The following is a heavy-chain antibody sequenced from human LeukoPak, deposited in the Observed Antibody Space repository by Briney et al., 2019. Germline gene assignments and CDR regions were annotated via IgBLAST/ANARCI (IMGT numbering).Heavy chain of an antibody. Sequence: GGSLRLSCAASGFTFDDFGMAWVRQVPGKGLEWVSGIHGNGVTTGYVASVKGRFTISRDNAKNTLFLQMNSLRGEDTAMYYCARDIYGSGPPVGDAIDYWGQGTLVTVSS. V-gene: IGHV3-20*04. CDR1: GFTFDDFG. CDR3: ARDIYGSGPPVGDAIDY. D-gene: IGHD3-10*01. CDR2: IHGNGVTT. J-gene: IGHJ4*02.